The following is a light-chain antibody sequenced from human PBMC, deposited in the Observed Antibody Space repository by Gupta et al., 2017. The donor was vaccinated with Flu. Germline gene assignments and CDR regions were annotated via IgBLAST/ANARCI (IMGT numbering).Light chain of an antibody. CDR3: QSYDNSLSGSYV. CDR2: DNT. J-gene: IGLJ1*01. CDR1: SSNIGAGYA. Sequence: QSVLTQPPSVPGAPGQRITITCTGSSSNIGAGYAVHWYQQLPGAAPKLLIYDNTNRPSGVPDRFSGSKSGASASLAISGLQSEDEAAYYCQSYDNSLSGSYVFATGTKVTVL. V-gene: IGLV1-40*01.